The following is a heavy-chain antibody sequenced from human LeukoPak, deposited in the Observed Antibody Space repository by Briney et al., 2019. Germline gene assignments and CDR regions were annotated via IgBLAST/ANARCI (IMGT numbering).Heavy chain of an antibody. CDR3: ARDPGYGDYGMEYWYFDL. CDR1: GGSLSSYY. Sequence: SETLSLTCTVSGGSLSSYYWSWVRQPPGKGLEWIGYIYYSGSTNYNPSLKSRVTISVDTSKSQFSLKLSSVTAADTAVYYCARDPGYGDYGMEYWYFDLWGRGTLVTVSS. V-gene: IGHV4-59*01. J-gene: IGHJ2*01. CDR2: IYYSGST. D-gene: IGHD4-17*01.